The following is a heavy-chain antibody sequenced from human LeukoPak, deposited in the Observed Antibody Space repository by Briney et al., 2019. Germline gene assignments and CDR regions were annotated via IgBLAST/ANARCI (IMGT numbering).Heavy chain of an antibody. V-gene: IGHV3-23*01. Sequence: PGGSLRLSCAASGFTFSSYAMSWVRQAPGKGLEWVSAISGNNGSTYYADTVKGRFTISRDNSKNTLYLQMNSLRAEDTAVYYCAKGSPGATIHFDYWGQGTLVTVSS. CDR1: GFTFSSYA. D-gene: IGHD1-26*01. CDR2: ISGNNGST. J-gene: IGHJ4*02. CDR3: AKGSPGATIHFDY.